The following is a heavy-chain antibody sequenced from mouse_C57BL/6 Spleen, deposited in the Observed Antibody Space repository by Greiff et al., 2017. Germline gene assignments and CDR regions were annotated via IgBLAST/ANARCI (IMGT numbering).Heavy chain of an antibody. Sequence: EVKVEESGGGLVKPGGSLKLSCAASGFTFSSYTMSWVRQTPEKRLEWVATISGGGGNTYYPDSVKGRFTISRDNAKNTLYLQMSSLRSEDTALYYCASYGNYGAMDYWGQGTSVTVSS. CDR2: ISGGGGNT. V-gene: IGHV5-9*01. CDR1: GFTFSSYT. D-gene: IGHD2-1*01. J-gene: IGHJ4*01. CDR3: ASYGNYGAMDY.